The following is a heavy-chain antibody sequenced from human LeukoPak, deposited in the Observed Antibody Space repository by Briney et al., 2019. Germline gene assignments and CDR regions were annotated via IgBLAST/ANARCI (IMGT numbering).Heavy chain of an antibody. CDR2: TNPSGSA. V-gene: IGHV4-34*01. CDR3: ARARDRSDLT. J-gene: IGHJ5*02. CDR1: GASFSGYY. Sequence: PSETLSLTCTVYGASFSGYYWTWIRQPPGKGLEWIGETNPSGSANYSPSLKSRVTISLDTSKNQFSLKLNSVTAADTAVYYCARARDRSDLTWGQGTQVTVSS. D-gene: IGHD3-22*01.